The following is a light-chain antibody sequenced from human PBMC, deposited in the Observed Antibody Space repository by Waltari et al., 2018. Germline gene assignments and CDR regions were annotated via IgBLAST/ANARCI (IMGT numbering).Light chain of an antibody. CDR3: SSYAGSNNLV. CDR1: SSAVGSYDY. CDR2: EVS. J-gene: IGLJ2*01. V-gene: IGLV2-8*01. Sequence: QSALTQPPSASGSPGQSVTISCTGTSSAVGSYDYVSWYQHQPGKAPKLLISEVSKRPSGVPDRFSGSRSGNTASLTVSGLQAEDEADYYCSSYAGSNNLVFGGGTKLTVL.